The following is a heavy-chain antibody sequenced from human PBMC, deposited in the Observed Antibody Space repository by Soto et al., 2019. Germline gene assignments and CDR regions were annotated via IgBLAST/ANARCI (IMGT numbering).Heavy chain of an antibody. V-gene: IGHV4-59*08. CDR2: IYYSGST. J-gene: IGHJ6*03. CDR3: ARAAMITFGGVKYYMDV. Sequence: LSLTCTVSGGSISSYYWSWIRQPPGKGLEWIGYIYYSGSTNYNPSLKSRVTISVDTSKNQFSLKLSSVTAADTAVYYCARAAMITFGGVKYYMDVWGKGTTVTVSS. D-gene: IGHD3-16*01. CDR1: GGSISSYY.